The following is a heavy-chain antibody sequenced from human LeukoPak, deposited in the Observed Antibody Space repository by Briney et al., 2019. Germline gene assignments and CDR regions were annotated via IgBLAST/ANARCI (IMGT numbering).Heavy chain of an antibody. Sequence: SETLSLTCAVSGGSFSGYYCSWIRQPPGKGLEWIGEINHNGSTNYNPYLKSRVTISVDTSKNQFSLKLSSVTAADTAVCYCARGQYSGSYYGTYYYYYMDVWGKGTTVTVSS. CDR3: ARGQYSGSYYGTYYYYYMDV. CDR2: INHNGST. V-gene: IGHV4-34*01. J-gene: IGHJ6*03. D-gene: IGHD1-26*01. CDR1: GGSFSGYY.